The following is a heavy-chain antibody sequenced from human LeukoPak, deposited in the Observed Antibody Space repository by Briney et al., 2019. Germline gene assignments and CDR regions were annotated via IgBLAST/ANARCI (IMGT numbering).Heavy chain of an antibody. V-gene: IGHV3-30*03. CDR1: GFTFSSYG. D-gene: IGHD3-22*01. J-gene: IGHJ4*02. CDR3: AREGYYYDSSGYYYPDR. Sequence: PGRSLRLSCAASGFTFSSYGMPWVRQAPGKGLEWVAVISYDGSNKYYADSVKGRFTISRDNSKNTLYLQMNSLRAEDTAVYYCAREGYYYDSSGYYYPDRWGQGTLVTVSS. CDR2: ISYDGSNK.